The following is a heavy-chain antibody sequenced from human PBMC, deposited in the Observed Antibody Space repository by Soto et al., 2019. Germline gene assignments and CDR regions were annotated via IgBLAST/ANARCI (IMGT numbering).Heavy chain of an antibody. CDR3: ARCPLGTEYLHYYHMAV. J-gene: IGHJ6*03. Sequence: QVQLQESGPGLVKPSETLSLTCTVSGGSITSDSWSWIRQPPGRGLEYIGFIYYNGRSSYNPSLKSRVTISIDTSDKQFYLELTSVTAAYTAVYDCARCPLGTEYLHYYHMAVWGRGTTVPVSS. D-gene: IGHD2-2*01. CDR1: GGSITSDS. CDR2: IYYNGRS. V-gene: IGHV4-59*01.